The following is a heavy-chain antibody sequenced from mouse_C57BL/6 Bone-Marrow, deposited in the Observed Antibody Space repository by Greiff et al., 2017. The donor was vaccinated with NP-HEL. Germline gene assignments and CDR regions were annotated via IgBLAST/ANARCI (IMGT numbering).Heavy chain of an antibody. D-gene: IGHD1-1*01. CDR1: GYTFTSYG. V-gene: IGHV1-81*01. CDR2: IYPRSGNT. J-gene: IGHJ4*01. CDR3: ARPFTTVVATDAMDY. Sequence: VKLVESGAELARPGASVKLSCKASGYTFTSYGISWVKQRTGQGLEWIGEIYPRSGNTYYNEKFKGKATLTADKSSSTAYMELRSLTSEDSAVYFCARPFTTVVATDAMDYWGQGTSVTVSS.